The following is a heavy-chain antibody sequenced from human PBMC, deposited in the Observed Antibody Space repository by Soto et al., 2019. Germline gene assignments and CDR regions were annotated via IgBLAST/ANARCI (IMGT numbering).Heavy chain of an antibody. CDR3: ASGRRGTTIFGVVTMEDGFDY. V-gene: IGHV3-33*01. Sequence: GGSLRLSCAASGFTFSSYGMHWVRQAPGKGLEWVAVIWYDGSNKYYADSVKGRFTISRDNSKNTLYLQMNSLRAEDTAVYYCASGRRGTTIFGVVTMEDGFDYWGQGTLVTVSS. CDR1: GFTFSSYG. CDR2: IWYDGSNK. J-gene: IGHJ4*02. D-gene: IGHD3-3*01.